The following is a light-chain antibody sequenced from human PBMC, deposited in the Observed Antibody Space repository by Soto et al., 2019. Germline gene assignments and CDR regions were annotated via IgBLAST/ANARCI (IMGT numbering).Light chain of an antibody. V-gene: IGLV2-23*02. CDR1: SSDVGNYNL. J-gene: IGLJ1*01. CDR3: CSYAGSSTYV. Sequence: QSALTQPASVSGSPGQSITISCTGTSSDVGNYNLVSWYQKHPGKAPKLMIYEVSKRPSGVSNRFSGSKSGNTASLTISGLQAEDEADYSCCSYAGSSTYVFGSGTKPPS. CDR2: EVS.